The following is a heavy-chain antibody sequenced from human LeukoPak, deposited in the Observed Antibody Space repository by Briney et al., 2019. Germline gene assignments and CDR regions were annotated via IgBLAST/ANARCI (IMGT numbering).Heavy chain of an antibody. V-gene: IGHV3-53*01. CDR1: GLTVSSNY. CDR2: IYSGGST. J-gene: IGHJ4*02. Sequence: GGSLRLSCAASGLTVSSNYMSWVRQAPGKGLEWVSVIYSGGSTYYADSVKGRFTISRDNSKNTLYLQMNSLRAEDTAVYYRARAAEWLVLDYWGQGTLVTVSS. CDR3: ARAAEWLVLDY. D-gene: IGHD6-19*01.